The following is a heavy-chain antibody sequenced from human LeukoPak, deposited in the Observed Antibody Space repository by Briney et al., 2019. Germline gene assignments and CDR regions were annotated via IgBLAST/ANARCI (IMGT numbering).Heavy chain of an antibody. D-gene: IGHD4/OR15-4a*01. CDR1: GGSISGSNW. CDR3: ARGQAGLTTPFDY. Sequence: SETLSLTCAVSGGSISGSNWWSWVRQPPGKGLEWIGEIYHSGSTNYNPSLKSRVTISVDKSKNQFSLKLSSVTAADTAVYYCARGQAGLTTPFDYWGQGTLVTVSS. V-gene: IGHV4-4*02. CDR2: IYHSGST. J-gene: IGHJ4*02.